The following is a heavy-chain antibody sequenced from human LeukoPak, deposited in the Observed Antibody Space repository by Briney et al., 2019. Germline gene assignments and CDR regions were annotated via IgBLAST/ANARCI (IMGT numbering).Heavy chain of an antibody. J-gene: IGHJ5*02. CDR1: GGSISSYY. Sequence: PSETLSLTCTVSGGSISSYYWSWIRQPPGKGLEWMGYIYYSGSTNYNPSLKSRVTISVDTSKNQFSLKLSSVTAADTAVYYCASILTTVSRSWFDPWGQGTLVTVSS. V-gene: IGHV4-59*01. CDR3: ASILTTVSRSWFDP. D-gene: IGHD4-17*01. CDR2: IYYSGST.